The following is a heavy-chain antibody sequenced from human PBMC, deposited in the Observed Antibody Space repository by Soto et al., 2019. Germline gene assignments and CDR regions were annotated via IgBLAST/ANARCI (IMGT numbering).Heavy chain of an antibody. Sequence: NPSESLSLTCAVSGGSISSSNWWSWVRQPPGKGLEWIGEIYHSGSTNYNPSLKSRVTISVDKSKNQFSLKLSSVTAADTAVYYCARDHSWSSSSWHGMDVWGQGTTVTVSS. D-gene: IGHD6-13*01. V-gene: IGHV4-4*02. CDR1: GGSISSSNW. CDR2: IYHSGST. CDR3: ARDHSWSSSSWHGMDV. J-gene: IGHJ6*02.